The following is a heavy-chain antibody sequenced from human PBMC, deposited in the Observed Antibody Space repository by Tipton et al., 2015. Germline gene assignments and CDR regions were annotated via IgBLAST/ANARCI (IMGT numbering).Heavy chain of an antibody. CDR2: TFYRSEWFS. J-gene: IGHJ4*02. D-gene: IGHD1-26*01. V-gene: IGHV6-1*01. CDR3: ARDQVVSLSYQFDY. CDR1: GDTVSSNRAA. Sequence: GLVKPSQTLSLTCAISGDTVSSNRAAWNWVRQSPSRGLEWLGRTFYRSEWFSDYAPSVRGRITINSDTSNNQIFLRLKSVTPEDTAIYFCARDQVVSLSYQFDYWGPGTLVTVSS.